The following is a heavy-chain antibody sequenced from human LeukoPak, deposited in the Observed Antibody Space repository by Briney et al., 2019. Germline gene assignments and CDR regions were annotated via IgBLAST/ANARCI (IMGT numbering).Heavy chain of an antibody. V-gene: IGHV3-30*18. CDR1: GFTFSSYA. CDR3: ANRPREGFDY. J-gene: IGHJ4*02. Sequence: GGSLRLSCAASGFTFSSYAMTWVRQAPGKGLEWVAVISYDGSNKYYADSVKGRFTISRDNSKNTLYLQMNSLRAEDTAVYYCANRPREGFDYWGQGTLVTVSS. CDR2: ISYDGSNK.